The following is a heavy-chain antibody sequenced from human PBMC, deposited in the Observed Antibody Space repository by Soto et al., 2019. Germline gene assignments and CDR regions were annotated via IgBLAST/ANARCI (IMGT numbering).Heavy chain of an antibody. CDR3: ARPQRATIFGVVSNMDV. CDR1: GFTFSSYW. V-gene: IGHV3-74*01. D-gene: IGHD3-3*01. CDR2: INSDGSST. Sequence: PGGSLRLSCAASGFTFSSYWMHWVRQAPGKGLVWVSRINSDGSSTSYADSVKGRFTISRDNAKNTLYLQMNSLRAEDTAVYYCARPQRATIFGVVSNMDVWGKGTTVTVSS. J-gene: IGHJ6*04.